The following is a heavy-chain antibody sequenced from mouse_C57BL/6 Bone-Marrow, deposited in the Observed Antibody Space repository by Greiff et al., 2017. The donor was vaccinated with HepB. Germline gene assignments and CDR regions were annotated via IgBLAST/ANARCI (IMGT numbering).Heavy chain of an antibody. D-gene: IGHD1-1*01. V-gene: IGHV5-12*01. CDR1: GFTFSDYY. Sequence: DVMLVESGGGLVQPGGSLKLSCAASGFTFSDYYMYWVRQTPEKRLEWVAYISNGGGSTYYPDTVKGRFTISRDNAKNTLYLQMSRLKSEDTAMYYCARQRGYYGSSFYWYFDVWGTGTTVTVSS. CDR2: ISNGGGST. CDR3: ARQRGYYGSSFYWYFDV. J-gene: IGHJ1*03.